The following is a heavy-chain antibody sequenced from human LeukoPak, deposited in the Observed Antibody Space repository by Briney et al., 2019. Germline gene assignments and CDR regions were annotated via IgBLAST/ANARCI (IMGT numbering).Heavy chain of an antibody. CDR2: INPKNGDT. V-gene: IGHV1-2*02. CDR3: ARPRETFITGRYDYDL. Sequence: VASVKVSCKASGYTFTTYYMHWARQAPGQRPEWMGWINPKNGDTNLARKYQGRVSLTRDTSSSTVYMEMSSLKSDDTAIFFCARPRETFITGRYDYDLWGQGTLVTVSS. D-gene: IGHD1-1*01. CDR1: GYTFTTYY. J-gene: IGHJ5*02.